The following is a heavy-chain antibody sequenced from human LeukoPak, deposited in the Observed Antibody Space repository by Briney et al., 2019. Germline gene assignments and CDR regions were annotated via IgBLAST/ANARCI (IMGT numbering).Heavy chain of an antibody. CDR1: GFFFNNYD. CDR3: AKSAAPGRAPQHSFDY. J-gene: IGHJ4*02. Sequence: GGSLRLSCAASGFFFNNYDMHWVRQAPGKGLEWVTFIRYDGSTKYYAYSVKGRFTISRDNSKNTLYLQMNSLKGEDTAVYYCAKSAAPGRAPQHSFDYWGQGTLVTVSS. CDR2: IRYDGSTK. D-gene: IGHD6-13*01. V-gene: IGHV3-30*02.